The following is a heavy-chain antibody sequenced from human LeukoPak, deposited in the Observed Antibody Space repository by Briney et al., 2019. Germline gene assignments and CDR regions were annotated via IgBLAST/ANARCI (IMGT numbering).Heavy chain of an antibody. CDR3: ARDLGIAARPDY. CDR2: IHYSGST. J-gene: IGHJ4*02. Sequence: SETLSLTCAVYGGSFSGYYWSWIRQPPGKGLEWIGYIHYSGSTNYNPSLKSRVTISVDTSKNQFSLKLSSVTAADTAVYYCARDLGIAARPDYWGQGTLVTVSS. CDR1: GGSFSGYY. V-gene: IGHV4-59*12. D-gene: IGHD6-6*01.